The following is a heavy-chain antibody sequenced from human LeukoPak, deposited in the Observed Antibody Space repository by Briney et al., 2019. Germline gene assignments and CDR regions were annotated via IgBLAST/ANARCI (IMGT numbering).Heavy chain of an antibody. CDR3: ARNGGNNYYYYGMDV. CDR1: GFTVSSNS. CDR2: IYSGGST. V-gene: IGHV3-53*04. D-gene: IGHD4-23*01. Sequence: GGSLRLSCAASGFTVSSNSMSWVRQAPGKGLEWVSVIYSGGSTYYADSVKGRFTISRHNSKNTLYLQMNSLRAEDTAVYYCARNGGNNYYYYGMDVWGQGTTVTVSS. J-gene: IGHJ6*02.